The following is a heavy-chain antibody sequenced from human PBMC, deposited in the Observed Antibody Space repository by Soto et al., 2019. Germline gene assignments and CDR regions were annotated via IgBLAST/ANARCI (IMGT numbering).Heavy chain of an antibody. CDR3: AKLQYYYDSSGLDY. D-gene: IGHD3-22*01. J-gene: IGHJ4*02. CDR1: GFTFSSYA. V-gene: IGHV3-23*01. Sequence: GGSLRLSCAASGFTFSSYAMSWVRQAPGKGLEWVSAISGSGGSTYYADSVKGRFTISRDNSKNTLYLQMNSLRAEDTAVYYCAKLQYYYDSSGLDYWGQGTLVTVSS. CDR2: ISGSGGST.